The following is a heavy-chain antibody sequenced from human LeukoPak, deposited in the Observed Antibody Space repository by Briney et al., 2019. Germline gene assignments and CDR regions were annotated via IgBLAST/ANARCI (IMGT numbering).Heavy chain of an antibody. D-gene: IGHD1-26*01. Sequence: PGGSLRLSCAASGFTFDDYAMHWVRQAPGKGLEWVSLISWDGGSTYYADSVKGRFTISRDNSKNSLYLQMNSLRAEDTALYYCAKAAGGATLGYFDYWGQGTLVTVSS. CDR2: ISWDGGST. CDR3: AKAAGGATLGYFDY. J-gene: IGHJ4*02. CDR1: GFTFDDYA. V-gene: IGHV3-43D*03.